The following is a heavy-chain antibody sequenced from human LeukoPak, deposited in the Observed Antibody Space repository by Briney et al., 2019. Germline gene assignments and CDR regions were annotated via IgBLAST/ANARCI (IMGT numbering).Heavy chain of an antibody. CDR2: ISYDGSDK. CDR1: GFGFSGYG. Sequence: GRSLRLSCAASGFGFSGYGMHWVHQAPGKGLEWVAVISYDGSDKYYADPVKGRFTISRDNSKNTLYLQMNSLRPEDTAVYYCAKDWGVYCSSSSCYFDYWGQGTLVTVSS. J-gene: IGHJ4*02. V-gene: IGHV3-30*18. D-gene: IGHD2-2*01. CDR3: AKDWGVYCSSSSCYFDY.